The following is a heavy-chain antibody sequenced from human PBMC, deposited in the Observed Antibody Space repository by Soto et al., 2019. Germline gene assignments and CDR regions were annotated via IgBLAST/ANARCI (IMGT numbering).Heavy chain of an antibody. CDR1: GGSFSGYY. Sequence: SETLSLTCAVYGGSFSGYYWSWIRQPPGKGLEWIGEINHSGSTNYNPSLKSRVTISVDTSKNQFSLKLSSVTAADTAVYYCARATYRSSSRWFDPWGQGTLVTVSS. CDR3: ARATYRSSSRWFDP. V-gene: IGHV4-34*01. CDR2: INHSGST. J-gene: IGHJ5*02. D-gene: IGHD6-6*01.